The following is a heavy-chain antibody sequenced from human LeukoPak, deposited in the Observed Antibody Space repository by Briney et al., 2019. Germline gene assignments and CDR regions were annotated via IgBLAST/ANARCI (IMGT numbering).Heavy chain of an antibody. CDR1: GVSISSSSYY. Sequence: PSETLSLTCTVSGVSISSSSYYWGWIRQPPGKGLEWIGSIYYSGTTYYNPSLKSRVTISVDTSKNQFSLKLSSVTAAHTAVYYCARGGPHYGSGSSSNYYYYYGMDVWGQGTTVTVSS. J-gene: IGHJ6*02. CDR2: IYYSGTT. V-gene: IGHV4-39*07. CDR3: ARGGPHYGSGSSSNYYYYYGMDV. D-gene: IGHD3-10*01.